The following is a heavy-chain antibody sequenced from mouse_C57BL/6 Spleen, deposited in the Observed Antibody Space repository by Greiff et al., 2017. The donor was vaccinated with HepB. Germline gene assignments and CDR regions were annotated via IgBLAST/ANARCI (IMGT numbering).Heavy chain of an antibody. CDR3: ARHEDGDYDLDY. D-gene: IGHD2-4*01. CDR1: GYTFTEYT. V-gene: IGHV1-62-2*01. J-gene: IGHJ2*01. Sequence: VKLQESGAELVKPGASVKLSCKASGYTFTEYTIHWVKQRSGQGLEWIGWFYPGSGSIKYNEKFKDKATLTADKSSSTVYMELSRLTSEDSAVYCCARHEDGDYDLDYWGQGTTLTVSS. CDR2: FYPGSGSI.